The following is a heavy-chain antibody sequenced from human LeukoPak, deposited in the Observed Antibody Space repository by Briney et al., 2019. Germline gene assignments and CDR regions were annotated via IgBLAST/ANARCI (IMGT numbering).Heavy chain of an antibody. CDR1: GGSISSGGYY. Sequence: SETLSLTCTVSGGSISSGGYYWSWIRQHPGKGLEWIGYIYYSGSTYYNPSLKSRVTISVDTSKNQFSLKLSSVTAADTAVYYCARVAVAGWDNWGQGTLVTVSS. J-gene: IGHJ4*02. CDR3: ARVAVAGWDN. V-gene: IGHV4-31*03. D-gene: IGHD6-19*01. CDR2: IYYSGST.